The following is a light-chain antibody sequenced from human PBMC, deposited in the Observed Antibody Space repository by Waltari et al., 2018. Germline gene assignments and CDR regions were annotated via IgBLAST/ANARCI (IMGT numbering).Light chain of an antibody. V-gene: IGLV2-23*01. Sequence: QSALTQPASVSGSPGQSITISCTGTNSDCGGYDRVSWYQQHPDKAPKVMIYEDTKRPSGVSYRFSGSKSGNMASLTISGLQAEDEADYYCCSFAGSNTWVFGGGTKLTVL. J-gene: IGLJ3*02. CDR1: NSDCGGYDR. CDR3: CSFAGSNTWV. CDR2: EDT.